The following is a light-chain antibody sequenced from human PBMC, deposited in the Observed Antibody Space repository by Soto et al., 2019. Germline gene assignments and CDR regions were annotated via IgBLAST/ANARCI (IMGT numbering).Light chain of an antibody. V-gene: IGKV3D-15*01. J-gene: IGKJ1*01. CDR1: QSVSSN. Sequence: EIVMTQSPSTKSVSPGERATLSCRASQSVSSNLAWYQQKPGQAPRLLIYGASTRATGIAARFSGSGSGTEFTLTISSLQSEDFGVYYCQQYNNWPRTFGQGTKVDIK. CDR2: GAS. CDR3: QQYNNWPRT.